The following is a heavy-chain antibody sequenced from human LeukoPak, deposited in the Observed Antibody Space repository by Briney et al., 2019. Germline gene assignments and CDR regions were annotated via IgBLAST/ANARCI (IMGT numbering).Heavy chain of an antibody. CDR1: GGSISSYY. D-gene: IGHD3-16*01. J-gene: IGHJ3*02. V-gene: IGHV4-59*08. CDR3: ARHYVRLPTYAFDI. Sequence: SETLSLTCTVSGGSISSYYWSWIRQPPGKGLEWIGYIYYSGSTNYNPSLKSRVTISVGTSKNQFSLKLSSVTAADTAVYYCARHYVRLPTYAFDIWGQGTMVTVSS. CDR2: IYYSGST.